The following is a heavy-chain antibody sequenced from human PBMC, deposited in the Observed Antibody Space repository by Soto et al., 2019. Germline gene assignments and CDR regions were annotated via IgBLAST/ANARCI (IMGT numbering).Heavy chain of an antibody. CDR2: ISGSDGST. D-gene: IGHD5-12*01. J-gene: IGHJ4*02. CDR1: GFTFSSYG. Sequence: PGGSLRLSCAASGFTFSSYGISWVRQAPGKGLEWVSGISGSDGSTYYADSVKGRFIISRDNSKNTLYLQMKSLRVEDTAVYYCAKEGLGGIGYNYYRDYYFDYWGQGTLVTVSS. CDR3: AKEGLGGIGYNYYRDYYFDY. V-gene: IGHV3-23*01.